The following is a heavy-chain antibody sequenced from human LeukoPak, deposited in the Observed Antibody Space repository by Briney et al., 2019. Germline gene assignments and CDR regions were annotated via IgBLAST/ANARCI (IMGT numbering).Heavy chain of an antibody. CDR1: GYTFTSYG. D-gene: IGHD3-3*01. J-gene: IGHJ3*02. CDR2: ISAYNGNT. Sequence: GASVKVSFKASGYTFTSYGISWVRQAPGQGLERMGWISAYNGNTNYAQKLQGRVTMTTDTSTSTAYMELRSLRSDDTAVYYCARDTIFGVAGDAFDIWGQGTMVTVSS. CDR3: ARDTIFGVAGDAFDI. V-gene: IGHV1-18*01.